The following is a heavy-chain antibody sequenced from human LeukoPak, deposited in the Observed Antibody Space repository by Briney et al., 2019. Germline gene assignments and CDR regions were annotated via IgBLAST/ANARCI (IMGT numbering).Heavy chain of an antibody. V-gene: IGHV4-4*07. J-gene: IGHJ5*02. Sequence: SSETLSLTCTVSGGSISTYYWTWIRQPAGKGLEWIGHIYISGTTNYSPSLKSRVTMSVDTSKNQFSLKLSSVTAADTAVYYCARERTSCTNGVWRTPRWFDPWGQGILVTVSS. D-gene: IGHD2-8*01. CDR3: ARERTSCTNGVWRTPRWFDP. CDR1: GGSISTYY. CDR2: IYISGTT.